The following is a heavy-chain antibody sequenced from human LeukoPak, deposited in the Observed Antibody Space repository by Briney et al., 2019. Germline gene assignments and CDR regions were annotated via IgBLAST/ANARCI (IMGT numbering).Heavy chain of an antibody. J-gene: IGHJ4*02. Sequence: PXGSLRLSCAASGFTFSSYSMNWVRQAPGKGLEWVSYISSSSTIYYADSVKGRFTISRDNAKNSLYLQMNSLRDEDTAVYYCARAHTYYYDSSGYYPLDYWGQGTLVTVSS. V-gene: IGHV3-48*02. D-gene: IGHD3-22*01. CDR3: ARAHTYYYDSSGYYPLDY. CDR2: ISSSSTI. CDR1: GFTFSSYS.